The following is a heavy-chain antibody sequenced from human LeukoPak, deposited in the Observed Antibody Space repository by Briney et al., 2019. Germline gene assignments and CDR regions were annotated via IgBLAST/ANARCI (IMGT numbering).Heavy chain of an antibody. CDR3: ASRGDSGSGSYGGFDY. CDR1: GGSFSGYY. D-gene: IGHD3-10*01. J-gene: IGHJ4*02. V-gene: IGHV4-34*01. Sequence: PSETLSLTCAVYGGSFSGYYWSWIRQPPGKGLEWIGEINHSGSTNYNPSLKSRVTISVDTSKNQFSLKLSSVTAADTAVYYCASRGDSGSGSYGGFDYWGQGTLVTVSS. CDR2: INHSGST.